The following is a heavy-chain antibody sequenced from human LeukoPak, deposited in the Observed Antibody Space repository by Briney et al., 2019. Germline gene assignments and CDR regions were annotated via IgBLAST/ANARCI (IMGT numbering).Heavy chain of an antibody. D-gene: IGHD3-3*01. Sequence: GGSLRLSCAASGFTFSSYGMHWVRQAPGKGLEWVAVISYDGSNKYYADSVKGRFTISRDNSKNTLYLQMNSLRAEDTAVYYCARELRFLEWSAFDYWGQGTLVTVSS. CDR1: GFTFSSYG. J-gene: IGHJ4*02. CDR2: ISYDGSNK. CDR3: ARELRFLEWSAFDY. V-gene: IGHV3-30*03.